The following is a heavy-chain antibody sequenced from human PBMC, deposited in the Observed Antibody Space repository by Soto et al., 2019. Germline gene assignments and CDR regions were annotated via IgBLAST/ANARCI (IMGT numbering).Heavy chain of an antibody. CDR2: IGNRGRTI. Sequence: EVQLVESGGGLVQAGGSLRLFCAASGFTFSNYEMNWVRQAPGKGLEWVSYIGNRGRTIYYADSVKGRFTISRDNAKNYLYLQMNSLRGEEPAVYYCARDPAIYSGKFDYGLDVWGQGNTVTVSS. V-gene: IGHV3-48*03. J-gene: IGHJ6*02. CDR1: GFTFSNYE. D-gene: IGHD4-4*01. CDR3: ARDPAIYSGKFDYGLDV.